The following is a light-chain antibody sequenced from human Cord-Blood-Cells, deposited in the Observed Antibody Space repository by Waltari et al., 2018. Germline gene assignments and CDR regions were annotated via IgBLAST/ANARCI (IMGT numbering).Light chain of an antibody. J-gene: IGKJ2*01. CDR2: AAS. CDR3: QQSYSTPYT. V-gene: IGKV1-39*01. Sequence: DIQMTQPPSSLSASVGHRVPITCRASQSISSYLNWYQQKPGKAPKLLIYAASSLQSGVPSRFSGSGSGTDFTLTISSLQPEDFATYYCQQSYSTPYTFGQGTKLEIK. CDR1: QSISSY.